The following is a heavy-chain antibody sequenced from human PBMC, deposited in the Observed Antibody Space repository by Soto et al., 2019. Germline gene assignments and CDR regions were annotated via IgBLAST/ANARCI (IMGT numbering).Heavy chain of an antibody. CDR2: IDPSDSYT. CDR3: ASLSEGTNGVCYNYGIDG. CDR1: GYSFTSYW. D-gene: IGHD2-8*01. V-gene: IGHV5-10-1*01. Sequence: PGESLQISCKGSGYSFTSYWISWVRQMPGKGLEWMGRIDPSDSYTNYSPSFQGHVTISADKSISTAYLQWSSLKASDTAMYYCASLSEGTNGVCYNYGIDGWGQGTTVTGAS. J-gene: IGHJ6*02.